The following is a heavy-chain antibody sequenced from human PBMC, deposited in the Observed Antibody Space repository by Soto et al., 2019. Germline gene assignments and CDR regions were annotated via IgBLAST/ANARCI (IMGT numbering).Heavy chain of an antibody. CDR1: GYIFVNYG. V-gene: IGHV1-18*01. CDR2: ISPYTGNT. Sequence: QVQLVQSGDEVKKPGASVKVSCKASGYIFVNYGIAWVRQAPRQRLGWMGWISPYTGNTHSASKVQGRLTMTTDTSTSTAYMDLGSLTSDDPAVYYCVMVDNYVTPTPQDVWGQGTTVTVSS. J-gene: IGHJ6*02. CDR3: VMVDNYVTPTPQDV. D-gene: IGHD3-16*01.